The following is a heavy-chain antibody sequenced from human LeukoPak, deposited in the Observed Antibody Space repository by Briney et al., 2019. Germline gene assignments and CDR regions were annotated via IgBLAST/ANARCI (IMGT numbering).Heavy chain of an antibody. CDR1: GGSISSGGYY. D-gene: IGHD4-17*01. J-gene: IGHJ4*02. V-gene: IGHV4-31*03. CDR2: IYYSGST. CDR3: ARDCTVGDYESGYFDY. Sequence: TLSLTCTVSGGSISSGGYYWSWIRQHPGKGLEWIGYIYYSGSTYYNPSLKSRVTISVDTSKNQFSLKLSSVTAADTAVYYCARDCTVGDYESGYFDYWGQGTLVTVTS.